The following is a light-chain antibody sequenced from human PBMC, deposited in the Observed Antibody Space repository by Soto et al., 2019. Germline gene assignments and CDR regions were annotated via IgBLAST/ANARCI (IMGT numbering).Light chain of an antibody. Sequence: ERVMTQSPATLSVSPGERATLSCRASQSVSSNLAWYQQKPGQAPRLLIYDASNRATGIPARFSGSGSGTDFTLTISSLDPEDFAVYYCQQRSNWPTFGQGTKLEI. CDR3: QQRSNWPT. CDR2: DAS. J-gene: IGKJ2*01. CDR1: QSVSSN. V-gene: IGKV3-11*01.